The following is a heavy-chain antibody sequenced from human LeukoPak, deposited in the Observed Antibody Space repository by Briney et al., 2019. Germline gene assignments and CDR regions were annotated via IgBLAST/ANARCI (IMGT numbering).Heavy chain of an antibody. CDR2: ISGSGGST. CDR1: GFTFRSYA. V-gene: IGHV3-23*01. D-gene: IGHD3-10*01. Sequence: GGSLRLSCAASGFTFRSYAMSWVPEAPGKGLEWVSAISGSGGSTYYAHSVKGRFTISRDNSKNTLYLQMNSLRAEDTAVYYCAKDLVRGVIPYYFDYWGQGTLVTVSS. CDR3: AKDLVRGVIPYYFDY. J-gene: IGHJ4*02.